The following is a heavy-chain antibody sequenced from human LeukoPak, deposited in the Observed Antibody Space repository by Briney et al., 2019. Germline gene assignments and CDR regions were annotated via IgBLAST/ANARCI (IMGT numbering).Heavy chain of an antibody. V-gene: IGHV4-38-2*02. CDR1: GYSISSGYY. D-gene: IGHD6-19*01. CDR2: IYHSGST. J-gene: IGHJ3*02. Sequence: LETLSLTRTVSGYSISSGYYWGWIRQPPGKGLEWIGSIYHSGSTYYNPSLESRVTISIDTSKNQFSLKLSSVTAADTAVYYCARLGWQWLVYAFDIWGQGTMVTVSS. CDR3: ARLGWQWLVYAFDI.